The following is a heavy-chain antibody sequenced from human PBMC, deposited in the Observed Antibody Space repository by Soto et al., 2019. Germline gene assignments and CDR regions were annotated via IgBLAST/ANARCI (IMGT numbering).Heavy chain of an antibody. J-gene: IGHJ3*02. CDR3: ASPARNYDFWSGYSFDI. D-gene: IGHD3-3*01. CDR1: GYTFTSYD. Sequence: QVKLVQSGAEVKKPGASVKVSCKASGYTFTSYDINWVRQATGQGLEWMGWMNPNSGNTGYAQKFQGRVTMTRNTSISTAYMELSSLRSEDTAVYYCASPARNYDFWSGYSFDIWGQGTMVTVSS. V-gene: IGHV1-8*01. CDR2: MNPNSGNT.